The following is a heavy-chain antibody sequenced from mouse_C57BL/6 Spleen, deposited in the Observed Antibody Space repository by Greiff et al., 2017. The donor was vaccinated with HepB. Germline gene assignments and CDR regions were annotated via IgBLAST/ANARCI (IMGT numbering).Heavy chain of an antibody. CDR1: GYTFTGYW. CDR3: ARLSTVGSYYAMDY. V-gene: IGHV1-9*01. D-gene: IGHD2-1*01. CDR2: ILPGSGST. J-gene: IGHJ4*01. Sequence: VQLQQSGAELMKPGASVKLSCKATGYTFTGYWIEWVKQRPGHGLEWIGEILPGSGSTNYTEKFKGKATFTADTSSNTAYMQLSSLTTEDSAIYYCARLSTVGSYYAMDYWGQGTSVTVSS.